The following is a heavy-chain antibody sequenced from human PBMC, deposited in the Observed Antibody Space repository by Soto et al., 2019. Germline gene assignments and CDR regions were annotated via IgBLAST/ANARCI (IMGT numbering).Heavy chain of an antibody. CDR1: GFTFSSYA. Sequence: GGSLRLSCAASGFTFSSYAMSWVRQAPGKGLEWVSAISGSGGSTYYADSVKGRFTISRDNSKNTLYLQMNSLRAEDTAVYYCARAHYDYYASSGYCHHGGCFDYWGQGTLVTVSS. CDR2: ISGSGGST. CDR3: ARAHYDYYASSGYCHHGGCFDY. V-gene: IGHV3-23*01. J-gene: IGHJ4*02. D-gene: IGHD3-22*01.